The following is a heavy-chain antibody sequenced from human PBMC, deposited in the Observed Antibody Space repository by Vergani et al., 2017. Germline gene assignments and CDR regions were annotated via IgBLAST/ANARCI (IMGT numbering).Heavy chain of an antibody. D-gene: IGHD2-15*01. CDR1: GFTVSSNY. J-gene: IGHJ4*02. Sequence: EVQLVESGGGLIQPGGSLRLSCAASGFTVSSNYMSWVRQAPGKGLEWVGFIRSKAYGGTTEYAASVKGRFTISRDDSKIIAYLQMNSLKTEDTAVYYCTRERDIVVVVAAGSSSDYFDYWGQGTLVTVSS. V-gene: IGHV3-49*04. CDR2: IRSKAYGGTT. CDR3: TRERDIVVVVAAGSSSDYFDY.